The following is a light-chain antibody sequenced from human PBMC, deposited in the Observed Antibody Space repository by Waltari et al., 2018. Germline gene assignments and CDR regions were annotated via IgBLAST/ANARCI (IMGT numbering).Light chain of an antibody. CDR2: GAS. V-gene: IGKV3-15*01. CDR1: QSVSSN. Sequence: EIVMTQSPATLSVSPGERATLPCRPSQSVSSNLAWYQQKPGQAPRLLIYGASTRATGIPAGLSGSGSGTEFTLTISSLQSEDFAVYYCQQYKNWPWTFGLGTKVEIK. J-gene: IGKJ1*01. CDR3: QQYKNWPWT.